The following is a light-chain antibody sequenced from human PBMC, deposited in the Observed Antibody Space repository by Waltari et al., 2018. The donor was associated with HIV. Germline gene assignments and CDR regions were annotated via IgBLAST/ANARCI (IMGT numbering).Light chain of an antibody. J-gene: IGKJ1*01. V-gene: IGKV1-5*03. CDR1: QTVNKW. CDR3: QQYNSLPWT. Sequence: DIQLTQSPSTLSTSVGDRVIITCRASQTVNKWLAWYQQKLGRAPRVIIYQSYTVENGVPSRFSGSASGVDFTLTISSLQPEDLGTYYCQQYNSLPWTFGQGTRVEV. CDR2: QSY.